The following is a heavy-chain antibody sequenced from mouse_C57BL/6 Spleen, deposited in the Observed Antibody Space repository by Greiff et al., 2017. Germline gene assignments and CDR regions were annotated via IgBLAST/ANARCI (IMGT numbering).Heavy chain of an antibody. D-gene: IGHD1-1*01. Sequence: VQRVASGAELVRPGASVKLSCKASGYTFTDYYINWVKQRPGQGLEWIARIYPGSGNTYYNEKFKGKATLTAEKASSTAYMQRSSLTSEDSAVDFCAREGYYYGSSGYFDVWGTGTTVTVSS. V-gene: IGHV1-76*01. CDR2: IYPGSGNT. J-gene: IGHJ1*03. CDR3: AREGYYYGSSGYFDV. CDR1: GYTFTDYY.